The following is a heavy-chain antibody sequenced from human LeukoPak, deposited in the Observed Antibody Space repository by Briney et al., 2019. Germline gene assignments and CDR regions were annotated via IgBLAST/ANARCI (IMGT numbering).Heavy chain of an antibody. CDR3: ASTPVSDSSGYYLL. V-gene: IGHV4-39*01. D-gene: IGHD3-22*01. CDR2: IYYSGST. J-gene: IGHJ4*02. CDR1: GVSISSSNSY. Sequence: SETLSLTCSVSGVSISSSNSYWGWIRQPPGKGLEWIGSIYYSGSTYYNPSLKSRVTISVDTSKNQFSLKLSSVTAADTAVYYCASTPVSDSSGYYLLWGQGTLVTVSS.